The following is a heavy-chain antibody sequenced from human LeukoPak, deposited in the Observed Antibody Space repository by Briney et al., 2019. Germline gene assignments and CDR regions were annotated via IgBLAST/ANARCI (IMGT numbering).Heavy chain of an antibody. CDR1: GYTFTGYY. V-gene: IGHV1-2*02. J-gene: IGHJ6*03. Sequence: GASVKVSCKASGYTFTGYYMHWVRQAPGQGLEWMGWINPNSGGTNHAQKFQGRVTMTRDTSISTAYMELSRLRSDDTAVYYCARALGIAAPYYYYYMDVWGKGTTVTVSS. D-gene: IGHD6-13*01. CDR2: INPNSGGT. CDR3: ARALGIAAPYYYYYMDV.